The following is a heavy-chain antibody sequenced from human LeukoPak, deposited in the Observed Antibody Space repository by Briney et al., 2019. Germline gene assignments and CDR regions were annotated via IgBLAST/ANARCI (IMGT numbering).Heavy chain of an antibody. J-gene: IGHJ4*02. CDR1: GYSISSGYY. V-gene: IGHV4-38-2*02. CDR2: ICHSGST. D-gene: IGHD6-19*01. Sequence: SETLSLTCTVSGYSISSGYYWGWIRQPPGKGLEWIGSICHSGSTYYNPSLKSRVTISVDTSKNQFSLKLSSVTAADTAVYYCARDPIAVAPLDYWGQGTLVTVSS. CDR3: ARDPIAVAPLDY.